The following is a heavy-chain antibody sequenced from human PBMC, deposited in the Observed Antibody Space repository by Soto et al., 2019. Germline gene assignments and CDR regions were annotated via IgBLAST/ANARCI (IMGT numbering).Heavy chain of an antibody. CDR1: GFALSRYW. J-gene: IGHJ4*02. CDR3: VRVLYDSGVVDF. Sequence: QLVESGGASVQPGGSLRLSCTASGFALSRYWMYWVRQVPGKGLVWVSHINSGGNITPYADSVRGRFTISRDNSKNTVYLQMNSLRVEDTGVYSCVRVLYDSGVVDFWGQGSLITVS. CDR2: INSGGNIT. V-gene: IGHV3-74*01. D-gene: IGHD5-12*01.